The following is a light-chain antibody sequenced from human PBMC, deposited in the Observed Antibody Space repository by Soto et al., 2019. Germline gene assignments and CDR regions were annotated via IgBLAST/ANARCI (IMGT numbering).Light chain of an antibody. V-gene: IGLV1-40*01. CDR1: SSNIGVGYD. Sequence: QSVLTQPPSVSGAPGQGVTISCTGSSSNIGVGYDVHWYQHLPGTAPKLLIYFNNNRPSGVPSRFSGSKSGTSAALAITGLRPEDEASYFCQSYYSTLSGVVFGGGTKLTVL. CDR2: FNN. J-gene: IGLJ2*01. CDR3: QSYYSTLSGVV.